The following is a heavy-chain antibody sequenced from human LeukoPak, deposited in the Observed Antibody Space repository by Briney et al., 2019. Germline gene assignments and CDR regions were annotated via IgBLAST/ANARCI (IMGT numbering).Heavy chain of an antibody. D-gene: IGHD3-10*01. CDR1: GFTFSNYG. CDR3: AREGTYGSGSQDY. CDR2: ISYDGSNK. Sequence: GGSLRLSCAASGFTFSNYGMHWVRQAPGKGLEWVAVISYDGSNKYYADSVKGRFTISRDNAKNSLYLQMNSLRAEDTAVYYCAREGTYGSGSQDYWGQGTLVTVSS. J-gene: IGHJ4*02. V-gene: IGHV3-30*03.